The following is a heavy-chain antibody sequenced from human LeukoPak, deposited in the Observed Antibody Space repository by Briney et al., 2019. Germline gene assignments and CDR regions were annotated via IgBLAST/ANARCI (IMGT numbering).Heavy chain of an antibody. J-gene: IGHJ4*02. V-gene: IGHV3-21*01. Sequence: PGGSLRLSCAASGFTFSSYSMNWVRKAPGKGLEWVSSISSSSSYIYYADSVKGRFTISRDNAKNSLYLQMNSLRAEDTAVYYCARGDDDWLLSFDYWGQGTLVTVSS. CDR2: ISSSSSYI. CDR3: ARGDDDWLLSFDY. D-gene: IGHD3-9*01. CDR1: GFTFSSYS.